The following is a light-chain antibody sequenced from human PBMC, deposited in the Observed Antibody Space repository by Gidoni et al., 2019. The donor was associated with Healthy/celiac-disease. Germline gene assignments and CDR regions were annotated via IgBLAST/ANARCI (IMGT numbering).Light chain of an antibody. CDR1: QSVLYSSNNKNY. CDR3: QQYYSTPPT. J-gene: IGKJ3*01. CDR2: WAS. V-gene: IGKV4-1*01. Sequence: TINCKSSQSVLYSSNNKNYLAWYQQKPGQPPKLLIYWASTRESGVPDRFSGSGSGTDFTLTISSLQAEDVAVYYCQQYYSTPPTFGPGTKVDIK.